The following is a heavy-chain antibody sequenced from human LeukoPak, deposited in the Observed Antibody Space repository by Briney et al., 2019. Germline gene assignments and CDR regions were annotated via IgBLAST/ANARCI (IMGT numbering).Heavy chain of an antibody. V-gene: IGHV3-30*03. J-gene: IGHJ4*02. CDR1: GFTFSDYY. CDR3: ARDIGSGYNDY. Sequence: GGSLRLSCAASGFTFSDYYMSWIRQAPGKGLEWVAVISYDGSNKYYADSVKGRFTISRDNAKNSLYLQMNSLRAEDTAVYYCARDIGSGYNDYWGQGTLVTVSS. D-gene: IGHD3-22*01. CDR2: ISYDGSNK.